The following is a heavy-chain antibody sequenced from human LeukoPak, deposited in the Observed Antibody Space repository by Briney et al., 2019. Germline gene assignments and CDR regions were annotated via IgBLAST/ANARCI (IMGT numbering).Heavy chain of an antibody. V-gene: IGHV3-33*01. CDR3: ARWGNRAIDY. CDR2: TWYDGSKR. J-gene: IGHJ4*02. CDR1: GFTFSSNA. D-gene: IGHD7-27*01. Sequence: PGGSLRLSCAASGFTFSSNAIHWVRQAPGKGLEGVAVTWYDGSKRYYADSVQGRFTISRDNSKNTASLQLNILRVEDTAVYYCARWGNRAIDYWGQGTLVTVSS.